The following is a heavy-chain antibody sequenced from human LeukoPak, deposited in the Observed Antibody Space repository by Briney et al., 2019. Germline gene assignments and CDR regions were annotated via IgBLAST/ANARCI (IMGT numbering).Heavy chain of an antibody. V-gene: IGHV4-59*12. Sequence: SETLSLTCTVSGGSISSYYWSWIRQPPGKGLEWIGYIYYSGSTNYNPSLKSRVTISVDTSKNQFSLKLSSVTAADTAVYYCARGGYNSRRDNWFDPWGQGTLVTVSS. J-gene: IGHJ5*02. CDR3: ARGGYNSRRDNWFDP. CDR1: GGSISSYY. CDR2: IYYSGST. D-gene: IGHD5-12*01.